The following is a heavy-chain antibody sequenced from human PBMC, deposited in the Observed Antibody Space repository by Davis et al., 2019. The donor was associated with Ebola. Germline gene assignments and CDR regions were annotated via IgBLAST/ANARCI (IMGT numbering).Heavy chain of an antibody. V-gene: IGHV1-3*01. J-gene: IGHJ4*02. CDR1: GYTFTSYA. D-gene: IGHD3-16*02. CDR2: MNAGNGDT. CDR3: VGEVWGTFRIDN. Sequence: AASVKVSCKASGYTFTSYAMHWVRQAPGQRLKWMGWMNAGNGDTKYSQKFQGRVTITRDTSATTAYMELGSLRSEDTAVYYCVGEVWGTFRIDNWGQGTLVTVSS.